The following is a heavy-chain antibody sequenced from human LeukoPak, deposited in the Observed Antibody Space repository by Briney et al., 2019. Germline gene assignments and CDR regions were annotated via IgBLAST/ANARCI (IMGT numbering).Heavy chain of an antibody. CDR2: INTYSANT. CDR1: GYTFTSYD. CDR3: AREGGIARPPYLYYYIDV. Sequence: ASVKVSCKASGYTFTSYDINWVRQAPGRGLEWMGWINTYSANTNYAQEFQDRVIMTTDTSTSTAYMELRSLRSDDTAVYYCAREGGIARPPYLYYYIDVWGKGTTVTVSS. D-gene: IGHD6-6*01. V-gene: IGHV1-18*01. J-gene: IGHJ6*03.